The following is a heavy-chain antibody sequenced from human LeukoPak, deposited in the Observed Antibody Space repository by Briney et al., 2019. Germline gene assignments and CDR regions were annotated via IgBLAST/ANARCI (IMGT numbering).Heavy chain of an antibody. CDR2: IKQDGSEK. CDR3: ARKGYNSGYVDY. D-gene: IGHD6-19*01. J-gene: IGHJ4*02. Sequence: GGSLRLSCAASGFTFGSFWMSWVRQAPGKGLEWVANIKQDGSEKYYVDSVKGRFTISRDNAENSLYLQMNSLRAEDTAVYYCARKGYNSGYVDYWGQGTLVTVSS. V-gene: IGHV3-7*01. CDR1: GFTFGSFW.